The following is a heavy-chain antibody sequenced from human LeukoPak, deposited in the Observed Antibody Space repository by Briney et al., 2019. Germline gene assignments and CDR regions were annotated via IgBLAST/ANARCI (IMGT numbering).Heavy chain of an antibody. J-gene: IGHJ4*02. Sequence: PGGSVRLSCAASGFNFNNFAMSWVRQAPGKGLECLSALTGRADNTHHAESVKGRFTISRDYSKSLVFLQMNSLRVEDTAIYYRPKGAEIDHWGQGTLVTVSS. CDR3: PKGAEIDH. CDR1: GFNFNNFA. V-gene: IGHV3-23*01. CDR2: LTGRADNT.